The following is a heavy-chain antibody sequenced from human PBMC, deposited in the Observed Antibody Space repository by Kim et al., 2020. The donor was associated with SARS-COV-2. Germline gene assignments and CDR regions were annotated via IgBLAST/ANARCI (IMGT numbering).Heavy chain of an antibody. CDR3: AKGSSGRDWYGGMDV. CDR1: GFTFSNYA. D-gene: IGHD6-19*01. J-gene: IGHJ6*02. CDR2: IYSGGNTK. V-gene: IGHV3-23*03. Sequence: GGSLRLSCAASGFTFSNYAMTWVRQAPGKGLEWVSIIYSGGNTKYYTDSVKGRFTVSRDNSKNKLWLQMNNLRAEDTAVYYCAKGSSGRDWYGGMDVWGQGTTVTVSS.